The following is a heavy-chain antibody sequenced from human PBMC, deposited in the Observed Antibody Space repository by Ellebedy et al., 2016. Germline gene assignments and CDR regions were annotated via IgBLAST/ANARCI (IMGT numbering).Heavy chain of an antibody. CDR3: ARSPRGRSGYYYFDN. J-gene: IGHJ4*02. V-gene: IGHV5-51*01. CDR2: IYPGDSDT. D-gene: IGHD3-22*01. Sequence: GGSLRLSCQGSGYSFSNYWIGWVRQMPGKGLEWMGIIYPGDSDTRYSPSFQGQVTISVDKSISTAYLQWSSLKASDTAMYYCARSPRGRSGYYYFDNWGQGTLVTASS. CDR1: GYSFSNYW.